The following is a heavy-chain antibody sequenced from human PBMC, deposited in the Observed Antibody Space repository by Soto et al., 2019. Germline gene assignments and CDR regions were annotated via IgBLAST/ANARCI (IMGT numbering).Heavy chain of an antibody. J-gene: IGHJ4*02. D-gene: IGHD6-13*01. Sequence: QVQLVQSGAEVKKPGSSVKVSCKASGGTFSSYAISWVRQAPGQGLEWMGEIIPIFGTANYAQKFQGRVTITADESPSTAYMALRSLRSEDTAVYYCARDVIAAAGTAGWGQGTLVTVSS. CDR2: IIPIFGTA. V-gene: IGHV1-69*12. CDR1: GGTFSSYA. CDR3: ARDVIAAAGTAG.